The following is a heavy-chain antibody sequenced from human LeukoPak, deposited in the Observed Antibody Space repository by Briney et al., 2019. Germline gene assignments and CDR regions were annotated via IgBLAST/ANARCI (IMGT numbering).Heavy chain of an antibody. CDR1: GGFITNYY. CDR2: IYNSGNT. V-gene: IGHV4-59*01. Sequence: SETLSLTCTVSGGFITNYYWSWIRQPPGKGLEWIGYIYNSGNTKYNPSLKSRVTISVDTSKNQFSLKLTSVTAADTAVYYCARGGEVSWFDPWGQGTLVTVSS. CDR3: ARGGEVSWFDP. D-gene: IGHD3-16*01. J-gene: IGHJ5*02.